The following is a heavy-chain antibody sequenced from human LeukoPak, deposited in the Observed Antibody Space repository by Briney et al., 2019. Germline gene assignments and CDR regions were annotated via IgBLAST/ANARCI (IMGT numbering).Heavy chain of an antibody. V-gene: IGHV3-48*03. J-gene: IGHJ4*02. CDR3: ARASYNRDWCFDQ. CDR2: ISTSGSII. D-gene: IGHD6-19*01. Sequence: PGGSLRLSCAVSGFTFRSHEMNWVRQAPGKGLEWISYISTSGSIIYYADSVKGRFTISRDNARNSLFLQMGSLKVEDTAVYYCARASYNRDWCFDQWGQGTLVTVSS. CDR1: GFTFRSHE.